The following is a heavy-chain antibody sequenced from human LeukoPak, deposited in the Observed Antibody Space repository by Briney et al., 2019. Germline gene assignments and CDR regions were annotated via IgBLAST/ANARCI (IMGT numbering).Heavy chain of an antibody. J-gene: IGHJ6*02. V-gene: IGHV3-15*01. D-gene: IGHD1-26*01. CDR1: GFTFSSYA. Sequence: GGSLRLSCAASGFTFSSYAISWVRQAPGKGLEWVGRIKRGGTTDYAAPVNYRFTISRDDSKNTIYLQINSLKIEDTAVYYCKWERTVYYGLDVWGQGTTVTVSS. CDR3: KWERTVYYGLDV. CDR2: IKRGGTT.